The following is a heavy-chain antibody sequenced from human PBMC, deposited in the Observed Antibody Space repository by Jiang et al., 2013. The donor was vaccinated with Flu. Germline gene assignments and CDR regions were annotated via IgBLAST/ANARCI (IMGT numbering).Heavy chain of an antibody. Sequence: TYYNPSLKSRVTISVDTSKNQFSLKLSSVTAADTAVYYCARATSERVVPAAIFLDYWGQGTLVTVSS. CDR2: T. J-gene: IGHJ4*02. V-gene: IGHV4-30-2*04. CDR3: ARATSERVVPAAIFLDY. D-gene: IGHD2-2*01.